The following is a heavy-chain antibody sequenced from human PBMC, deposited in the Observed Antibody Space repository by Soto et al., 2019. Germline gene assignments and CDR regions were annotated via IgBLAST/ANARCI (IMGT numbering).Heavy chain of an antibody. CDR3: VRGPSHGAFDI. CDR1: GSTLSTYD. V-gene: IGHV3-30-3*01. J-gene: IGHJ3*02. CDR2: IVPDGSRA. Sequence: QVQLVESGGDVVQPGRSLRLSCKASGSTLSTYDILWVRQAPGRGLEWVAHIVPDGSRAYYADSVKGRFTISTDNARNTVYLQLDSLRPEDTAVYHCVRGPSHGAFDIWGQGTLVTVSS.